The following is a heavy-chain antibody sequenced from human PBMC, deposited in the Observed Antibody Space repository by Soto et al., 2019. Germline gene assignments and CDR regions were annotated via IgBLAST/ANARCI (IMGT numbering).Heavy chain of an antibody. J-gene: IGHJ3*02. CDR3: ARGDTPMITGMDSFDI. CDR1: GFTFSRYW. V-gene: IGHV3-7*01. Sequence: GGSLILSCAASGFTFSRYWMNWVRQAPGKGLEWVADIKQDGTEKNYVDSVKARFTIARDNARNSLYLKMASLRAEDTAVYFCARGDTPMITGMDSFDIWGQGTMVTVSS. D-gene: IGHD5-18*01. CDR2: IKQDGTEK.